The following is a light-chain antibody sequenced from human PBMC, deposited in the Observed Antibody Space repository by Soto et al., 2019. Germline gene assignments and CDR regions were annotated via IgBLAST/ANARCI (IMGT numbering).Light chain of an antibody. J-gene: IGKJ1*01. CDR2: AAS. CDR1: QGISNY. CDR3: QKYNSAPKT. V-gene: IGKV1-27*01. Sequence: DIQMPQSPSSLSASVGDRVTITCRASQGISNYLAWFQQKPGKVPRLLIYAASTLHSGVPSRFSGSGSGTDCTLTISSLQPEDVATYYCQKYNSAPKTFGQGTKVEIK.